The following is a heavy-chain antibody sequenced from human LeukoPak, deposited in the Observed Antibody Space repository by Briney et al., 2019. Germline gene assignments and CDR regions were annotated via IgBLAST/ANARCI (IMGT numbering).Heavy chain of an antibody. V-gene: IGHV3-23*01. CDR2: FSGSGGRT. Sequence: GGSLRLSCAASGFTFSYYGMSWVRQAPGKGLEWVSAFSGSGGRTYYADSVKGRFTISRDNSKNTLYLQMNSLRAEDTAVYYCAHGSMYQLGYWGQGTLVTVSS. CDR1: GFTFSYYG. CDR3: AHGSMYQLGY. D-gene: IGHD2-2*01. J-gene: IGHJ4*02.